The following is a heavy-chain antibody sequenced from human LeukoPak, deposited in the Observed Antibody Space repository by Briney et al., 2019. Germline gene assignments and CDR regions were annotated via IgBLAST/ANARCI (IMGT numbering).Heavy chain of an antibody. Sequence: PSETLSLTCAVYGGSFSGYYWSWIRQPPGKGLEWIGEINHSGSTNYNPSLKSRVTISVDTSKSQFSLKLSSVTAADTAVYYCARVRRYYYDSSGYYIFDYWGQGTLVTVSS. D-gene: IGHD3-22*01. V-gene: IGHV4-34*01. CDR2: INHSGST. J-gene: IGHJ4*02. CDR3: ARVRRYYYDSSGYYIFDY. CDR1: GGSFSGYY.